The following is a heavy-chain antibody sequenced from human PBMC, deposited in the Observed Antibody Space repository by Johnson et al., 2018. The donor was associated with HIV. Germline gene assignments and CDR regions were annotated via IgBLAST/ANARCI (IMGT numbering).Heavy chain of an antibody. CDR2: IKQDGSEK. J-gene: IGHJ3*02. V-gene: IGHV3-7*01. Sequence: VQLVESGGGLVQPGGSLRLSCAASGFTFSSYWMSWVRQAPGKGLEWVANIKQDGSEKYYVDSVRGRFTISRDNAKNSLFLQMNSLSAEDTAIYYCARDPPGRAFDIWGQGTMVTVSS. CDR3: ARDPPGRAFDI. CDR1: GFTFSSYW.